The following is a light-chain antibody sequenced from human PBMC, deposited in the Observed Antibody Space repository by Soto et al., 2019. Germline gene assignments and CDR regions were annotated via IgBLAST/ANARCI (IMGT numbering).Light chain of an antibody. CDR1: SSDVGSYNR. Sequence: QSVLTQPPSVCGSPGQSVTISCAGTSSDVGSYNRVSWYQQPPGTAPKLMIYEVINRPSGVPDRFSGSKSGNTASLTISGLQAEDEADYYCSSYTSSSTDVLFGGGTKLTVL. V-gene: IGLV2-18*02. CDR2: EVI. CDR3: SSYTSSSTDVL. J-gene: IGLJ2*01.